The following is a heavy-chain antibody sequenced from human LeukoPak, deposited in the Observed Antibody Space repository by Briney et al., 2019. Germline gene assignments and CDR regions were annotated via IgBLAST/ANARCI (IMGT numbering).Heavy chain of an antibody. V-gene: IGHV3-66*01. D-gene: IGHD4-17*01. CDR2: IYSGGST. CDR3: ARAFYGDTDD. J-gene: IGHJ4*02. CDR1: GFTVSSNY. Sequence: PGGSLRLSCAASGFTVSSNYMSWVRQAPGKGPEWVSVIYSGGSTYYADSVKGRFTISRDNSKNPLYLQMNSLRAEDTAVYYCARAFYGDTDDWGQGTLVTVSS.